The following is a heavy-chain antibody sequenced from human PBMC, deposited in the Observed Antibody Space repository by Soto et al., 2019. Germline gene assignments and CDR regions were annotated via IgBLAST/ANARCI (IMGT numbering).Heavy chain of an antibody. V-gene: IGHV3-33*01. Sequence: GGSLRLSCAASGFTFSSYGMHWVRQAPGKGLEWVAVIWYDGSNKYYADSVKGRFTISRDNSKNTLYLQMNSLRAEDTAVYYCARELSGSYHYYGMDVWGQGTTVTV. J-gene: IGHJ6*02. CDR2: IWYDGSNK. D-gene: IGHD1-26*01. CDR1: GFTFSSYG. CDR3: ARELSGSYHYYGMDV.